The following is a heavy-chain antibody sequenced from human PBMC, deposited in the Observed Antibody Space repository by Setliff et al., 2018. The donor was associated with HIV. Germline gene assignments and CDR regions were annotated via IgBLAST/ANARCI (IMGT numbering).Heavy chain of an antibody. J-gene: IGHJ4*02. Sequence: PSETLSLTCNYSGNSFSGYHWNWIRQPAGKGLEWLGRIYYTGSTEYNPSLKSRLTMSMDTSKDQFSLRLVSLTTADTAVYYCARSIYGSGTYPLDVWGPGTLVTVSS. CDR2: IYYTGST. CDR1: GNSFSGYH. D-gene: IGHD3-10*01. V-gene: IGHV4-4*07. CDR3: ARSIYGSGTYPLDV.